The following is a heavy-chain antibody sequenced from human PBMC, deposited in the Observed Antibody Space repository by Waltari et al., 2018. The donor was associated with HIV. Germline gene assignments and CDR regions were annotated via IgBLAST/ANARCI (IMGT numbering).Heavy chain of an antibody. J-gene: IGHJ4*02. CDR2: IWFDGNHK. CDR1: GFLFSSYG. D-gene: IGHD2-8*01. CDR3: ARGDIILMVYTIDY. V-gene: IGHV3-33*01. Sequence: QVQLVESGGGVVQPGRSLRLSCAAYGFLFSSYGMNWVRQAPGKGLEWVAVIWFDGNHKYYSDSVKGRFTISRDNSKDTVDLQMNSLRTEDTGVYYCARGDIILMVYTIDYWGQGTLVSVSS.